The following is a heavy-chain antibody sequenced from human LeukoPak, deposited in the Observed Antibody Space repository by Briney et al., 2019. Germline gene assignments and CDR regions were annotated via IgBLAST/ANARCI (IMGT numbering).Heavy chain of an antibody. J-gene: IGHJ4*02. V-gene: IGHV4-39*01. CDR1: GGSISSSSYY. CDR2: IYYSGST. Sequence: SETLSLTCTVSGGSISSSSYYWGWIRQPPGKGLEWIGSIYYSGSTYYNPSLKSRVTISVDTSKNQFSLKLNSVTAADTAVYYCARLGCSSASCYPGNWGQGTLVTVSS. CDR3: ARLGCSSASCYPGN. D-gene: IGHD2-2*01.